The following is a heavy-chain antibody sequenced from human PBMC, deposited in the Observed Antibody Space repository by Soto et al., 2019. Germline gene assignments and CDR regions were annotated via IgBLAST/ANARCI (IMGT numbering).Heavy chain of an antibody. Sequence: EVQLLESGGGLVQPGGSLRLPCAASGFTFSSYAMSWVRQAPGKGLEWASAISGSGGSTYYADSVKGRFTMTRDNSKTTQYLQKNSLIAEDTAVYDCAKGGSYYDLWGAFDIWGHGTMVTVSS. CDR3: AKGGSYYDLWGAFDI. V-gene: IGHV3-23*01. J-gene: IGHJ3*02. CDR2: ISGSGGST. CDR1: GFTFSSYA. D-gene: IGHD3-3*01.